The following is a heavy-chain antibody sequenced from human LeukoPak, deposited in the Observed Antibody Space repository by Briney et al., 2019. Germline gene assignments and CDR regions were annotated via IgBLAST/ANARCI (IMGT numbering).Heavy chain of an antibody. CDR1: GFTFSRYW. J-gene: IGHJ4*02. CDR2: INSDGSST. V-gene: IGHV3-74*01. Sequence: GGSLRLSCAASGFTFSRYWMHWVRQAPGKGLVWVSRINSDGSSTNYADSVKGRFTISRDNAKNTLYLQMNSLRAEDTAVYCCARDSCSGSTCYFGYWGQGTLVTVSS. CDR3: ARDSCSGSTCYFGY. D-gene: IGHD2-15*01.